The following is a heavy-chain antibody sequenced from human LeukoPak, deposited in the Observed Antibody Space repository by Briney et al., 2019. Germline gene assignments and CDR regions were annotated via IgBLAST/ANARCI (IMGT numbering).Heavy chain of an antibody. CDR1: GFTVSSNY. CDR3: ARGPYYYDSSGYYLTRAGGPVDY. Sequence: GGSLRLSCAASGFTVSSNYMSWVRQAPGKGLEWVANIKQDGSEKYYVDSVKGRFTISRDNAKNSLYLQMNSLRAEDSAVYYCARGPYYYDSSGYYLTRAGGPVDYWGQGTLVTVSS. V-gene: IGHV3-7*01. D-gene: IGHD3-22*01. J-gene: IGHJ4*02. CDR2: IKQDGSEK.